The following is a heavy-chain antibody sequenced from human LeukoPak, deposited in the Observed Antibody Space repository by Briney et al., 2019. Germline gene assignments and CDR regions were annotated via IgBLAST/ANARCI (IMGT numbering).Heavy chain of an antibody. J-gene: IGHJ5*02. D-gene: IGHD3-16*01. Sequence: SVKVSCKASGGTFSSYAISWVRQAPGQGLEWMGGIIPIFGTANYAQKFQGRVTITADESTSTAYMELSSLRSEDTAVYYCARVPLGRGNNWFDPWGQGTLVTVSS. V-gene: IGHV1-69*13. CDR2: IIPIFGTA. CDR3: ARVPLGRGNNWFDP. CDR1: GGTFSSYA.